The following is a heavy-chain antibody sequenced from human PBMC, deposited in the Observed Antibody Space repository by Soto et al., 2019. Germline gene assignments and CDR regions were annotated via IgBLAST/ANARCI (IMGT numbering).Heavy chain of an antibody. CDR3: VTERRNYEFDY. J-gene: IGHJ4*02. V-gene: IGHV3-33*01. Sequence: QVQLVESGGGVVQPGRSLRLSCAASGFTFSTFGMHWVRQSLGKGLEWVAVIWNGRNSEDYADSVKGRFTISRDNSRNTLYLQMNSLRAEDTAMYYCVTERRNYEFDYWGQGILVTVSS. CDR2: IWNGRNSE. CDR1: GFTFSTFG. D-gene: IGHD1-7*01.